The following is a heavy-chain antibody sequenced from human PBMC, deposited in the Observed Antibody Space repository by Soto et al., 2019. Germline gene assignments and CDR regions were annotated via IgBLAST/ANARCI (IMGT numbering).Heavy chain of an antibody. CDR1: GCSISSGGYS. CDR2: IYHSGST. J-gene: IGHJ5*02. V-gene: IGHV4-30-2*01. D-gene: IGHD7-27*01. CDR3: ARVPGP. Sequence: SETLCLTCAVSGCSISSGGYSWSWIRQPPGKGLEWIGYIYHSGSTYYNPSLKSRVTISVDRSKNQFSLKLSSVTAADTAVYYCARVPGPWGQGTLVTVSS.